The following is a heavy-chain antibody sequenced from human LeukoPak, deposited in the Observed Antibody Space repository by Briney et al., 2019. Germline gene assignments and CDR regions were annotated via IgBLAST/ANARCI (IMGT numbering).Heavy chain of an antibody. CDR3: ARDLAVDFWSGYNY. V-gene: IGHV1-18*01. CDR2: ISAYNGNT. D-gene: IGHD3-3*01. CDR1: GYTFTSYG. Sequence: ASVKVSCKASGYTFTSYGISWVRQAPGQGLAWMGWISAYNGNTNYAQKLQGRVTMTTDTSTSTAYMELRSLRSDDTAVYYCARDLAVDFWSGYNYWGQGTLVTVSS. J-gene: IGHJ4*02.